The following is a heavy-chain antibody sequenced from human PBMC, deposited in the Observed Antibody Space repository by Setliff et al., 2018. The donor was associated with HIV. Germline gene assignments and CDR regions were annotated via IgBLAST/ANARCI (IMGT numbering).Heavy chain of an antibody. Sequence: LSLTCTVSGGSIGSGSHYWSWIRQPAGKGLEWIGHIYTTGSTNYNPSLKRRVTISADTSNNQFSLRLTSMTAADTAVYYCARTSVGATGLYAFDIWGQGTMVT. CDR1: GGSIGSGSHY. V-gene: IGHV4-61*09. CDR3: ARTSVGATGLYAFDI. D-gene: IGHD1-26*01. J-gene: IGHJ3*02. CDR2: IYTTGST.